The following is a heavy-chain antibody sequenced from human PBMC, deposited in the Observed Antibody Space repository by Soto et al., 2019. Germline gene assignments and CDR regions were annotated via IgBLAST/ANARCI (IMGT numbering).Heavy chain of an antibody. Sequence: GASVKVACKVSAYTLTELSMHWVRQAPGKGLEWMGGFDPEDGETIYAQKFQGRVTMTEDTSTDTAYMELSSLRSEDTAVYYCATAEAGWYSNYKYYIDYWGQGTLVTVSS. J-gene: IGHJ4*02. CDR3: ATAEAGWYSNYKYYIDY. V-gene: IGHV1-24*01. CDR1: AYTLTELS. D-gene: IGHD4-4*01. CDR2: FDPEDGET.